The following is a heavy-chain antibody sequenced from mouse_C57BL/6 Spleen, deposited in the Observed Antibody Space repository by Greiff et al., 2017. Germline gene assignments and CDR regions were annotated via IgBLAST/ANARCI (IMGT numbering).Heavy chain of an antibody. J-gene: IGHJ4*01. Sequence: VQLQQSGAELVKPGASVKLSCTASGFNFKDYYMHWVKQRPEQGLEWIGRIDPEDGETKYAPTFQGKATITVDTSSNTAYLQLSSLTSEDTAVYYCARSNWYYAMDDWGQGTSVTVSS. CDR1: GFNFKDYY. CDR3: ARSNWYYAMDD. CDR2: IDPEDGET. D-gene: IGHD4-1*02. V-gene: IGHV14-2*01.